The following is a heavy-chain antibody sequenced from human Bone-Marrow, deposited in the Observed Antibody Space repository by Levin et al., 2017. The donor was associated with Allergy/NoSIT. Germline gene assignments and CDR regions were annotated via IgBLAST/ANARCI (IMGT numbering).Heavy chain of an antibody. V-gene: IGHV3-53*01. CDR3: MRRWS. D-gene: IGHD4-23*01. J-gene: IGHJ5*02. CDR1: GFTVSNNY. CDR2: IYSGGST. Sequence: PGGSLRLSCAASGFTVSNNYMSWVRQAPGKGLEWVSFIYSGGSTKYSDSVKGRLTISRDSSTKTLYLQMNSLRAEDTAVYSCMRRWSWGQGTLVTVSS.